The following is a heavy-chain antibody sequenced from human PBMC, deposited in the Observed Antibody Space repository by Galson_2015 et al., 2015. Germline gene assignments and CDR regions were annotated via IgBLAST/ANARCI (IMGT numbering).Heavy chain of an antibody. J-gene: IGHJ4*02. CDR2: MNPKSGNT. Sequence: SCKASGYTFTNYDLNWVRQAAGLGLEWMGWMNPKSGNTDYAQKFQGRVTMTRDTSTGTAYLELSSLTSEDTAVYYCVRSWGSCTSCSYDFWGQGTLVTVSS. D-gene: IGHD2-2*01. CDR3: VRSWGSCTSCSYDF. CDR1: GYTFTNYD. V-gene: IGHV1-8*01.